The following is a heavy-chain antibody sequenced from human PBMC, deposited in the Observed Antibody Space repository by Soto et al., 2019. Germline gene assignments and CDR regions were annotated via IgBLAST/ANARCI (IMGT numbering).Heavy chain of an antibody. J-gene: IGHJ4*02. V-gene: IGHV3-9*01. Sequence: GGSLRLSCAASGFTFDDYAMHWVRQAPGKGLEWVSGISWNSGSIGYADSVKGRFTISRDNAKNSLYLQMNGLRAEDTALYYCAKDNTVRGVIFQTRQFDYWGRGTLVTVSS. CDR1: GFTFDDYA. D-gene: IGHD3-10*01. CDR3: AKDNTVRGVIFQTRQFDY. CDR2: ISWNSGSI.